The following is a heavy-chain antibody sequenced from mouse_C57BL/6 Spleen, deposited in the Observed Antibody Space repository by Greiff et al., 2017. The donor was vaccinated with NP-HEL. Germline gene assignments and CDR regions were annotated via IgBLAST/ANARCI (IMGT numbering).Heavy chain of an antibody. Sequence: QVQLQQSGAELARPGASVKLSCKASGYTFTSYGISWVKQRTGQGLEWIGEIYPRSGNTYYNEKFKGKATVTADKSSSTAYMELRSLTSEDSAVYFCARSGDYYGSSYYAMDYWGQGTSVTVSS. CDR2: IYPRSGNT. V-gene: IGHV1-81*01. CDR3: ARSGDYYGSSYYAMDY. J-gene: IGHJ4*01. D-gene: IGHD1-1*01. CDR1: GYTFTSYG.